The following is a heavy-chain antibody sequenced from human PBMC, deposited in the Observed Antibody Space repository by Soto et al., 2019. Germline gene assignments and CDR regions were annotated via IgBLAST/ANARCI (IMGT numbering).Heavy chain of an antibody. D-gene: IGHD3-9*01. CDR1: GGSIGSSSYY. CDR2: IYYSVST. J-gene: IGHJ5*02. Sequence: LSLPGTVSGGSIGSSSYYWGLIRQPPGKGLEWIGSIYYSVSTYYNPSLKSRVTISVDTSKNQFSLKLSSVTAADTAVDYCARSITIFHPDWFDPWGQRTLVTVSS. V-gene: IGHV4-39*01. CDR3: ARSITIFHPDWFDP.